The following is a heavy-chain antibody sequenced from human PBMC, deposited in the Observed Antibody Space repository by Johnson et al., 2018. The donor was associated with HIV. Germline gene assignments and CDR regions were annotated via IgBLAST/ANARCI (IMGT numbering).Heavy chain of an antibody. D-gene: IGHD6-19*01. CDR1: GFTFADYG. V-gene: IGHV3-20*04. Sequence: VQLVESGGGVVRPGGSLRLSCAASGFTFADYGMSWVRQAPGKGLEWVSGINWNGGSTGYADSVKGRFTISRDNAKNSLYLQMNRLRAEDTALYYCARDRKYSSGWKDAFDSWGQGTMVTVSS. CDR3: ARDRKYSSGWKDAFDS. J-gene: IGHJ3*02. CDR2: INWNGGST.